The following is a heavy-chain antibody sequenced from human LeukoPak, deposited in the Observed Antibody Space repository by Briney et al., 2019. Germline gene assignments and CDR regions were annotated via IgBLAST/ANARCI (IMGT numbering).Heavy chain of an antibody. Sequence: SETLSLTCTGSGGSISSSILYWCCIRQPPGKGLEWIGSIYYSGSTYYNPSLKSRVTISVDTSKNQFSLKLSSVTAADTAVYYCWKTGVTDFVDYWGQGTLVTVSS. CDR1: GGSISSSILY. CDR3: WKTGVTDFVDY. V-gene: IGHV4-39*01. CDR2: IYYSGST. D-gene: IGHD1-1*01. J-gene: IGHJ4*02.